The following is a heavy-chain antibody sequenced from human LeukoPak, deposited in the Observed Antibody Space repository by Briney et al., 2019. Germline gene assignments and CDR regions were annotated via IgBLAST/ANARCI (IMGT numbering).Heavy chain of an antibody. CDR3: ATTYYDFWSGYYPFDI. V-gene: IGHV4-59*01. Sequence: SETLSLTCTVSGGSISSYYWSWIRQPPGKGLEWIGYIYYSGSTNYNPSLKSRVTIPVDTSKNQFSLKLSSVTAADTAVYYCATTYYDFWSGYYPFDIWGRGTMVTVSS. CDR2: IYYSGST. CDR1: GGSISSYY. D-gene: IGHD3-3*01. J-gene: IGHJ3*02.